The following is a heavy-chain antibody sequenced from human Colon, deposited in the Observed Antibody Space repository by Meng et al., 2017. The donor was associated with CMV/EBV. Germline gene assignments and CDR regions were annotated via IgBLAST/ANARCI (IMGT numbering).Heavy chain of an antibody. CDR2: IYWNDDE. CDR1: GFSLSTSGVG. J-gene: IGHJ6*02. CDR3: AHSAYNYGLYAMDV. D-gene: IGHD5-18*01. Sequence: SGPTLVKPTQTLTLTCTFSGFSLSTSGVGVGWIRQPPGKALEWLAVIYWNDDERYSPSLKSRLTITKDISKNQVVLTMTNMDPVDTATYWCAHSAYNYGLYAMDVWGQGTTVTVSS. V-gene: IGHV2-5*01.